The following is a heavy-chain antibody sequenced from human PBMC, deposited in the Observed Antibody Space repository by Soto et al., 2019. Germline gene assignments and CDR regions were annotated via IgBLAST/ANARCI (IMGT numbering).Heavy chain of an antibody. CDR1: GYTFTNYA. CDR3: ARGGGTSPFDY. J-gene: IGHJ4*02. D-gene: IGHD2-15*01. Sequence: ASVKVSCKASGYTFTNYAIHWVRQAPGQRREWMGWINGGNGNTKYSQNFQGRVTITRDTSASTAYMELSSLRSEDTAVYYCARGGGTSPFDYWGQGTLVTVSS. CDR2: INGGNGNT. V-gene: IGHV1-3*01.